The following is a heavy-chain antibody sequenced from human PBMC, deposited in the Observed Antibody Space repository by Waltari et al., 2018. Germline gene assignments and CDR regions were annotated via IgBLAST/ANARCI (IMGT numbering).Heavy chain of an antibody. CDR2: INHSGST. J-gene: IGHJ4*02. V-gene: IGHV4-34*01. CDR1: GGSFSGYY. D-gene: IGHD5-12*01. CDR3: ARGGGYSGYDLGRVDY. Sequence: QVQLQQWGEGLLKPSETLSLTCAVYGGSFSGYYWSWIRQPPGTGLEWIGEINHSGSTNYHPSLKSRVTISVDTSKNQFSLKLSSVTAADTAVYYCARGGGYSGYDLGRVDYWGQGTLVTVSS.